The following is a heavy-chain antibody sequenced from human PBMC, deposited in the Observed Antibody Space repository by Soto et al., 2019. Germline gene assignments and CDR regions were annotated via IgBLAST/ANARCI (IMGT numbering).Heavy chain of an antibody. CDR3: AREDYDFWSGYPWFDP. V-gene: IGHV1-69*13. J-gene: IGHJ5*02. Sequence: SVKVSCKASGGTFSSYAISWVRQAPGQGLEWMGGIIPIFGTANYAQKFQGRVTITADESTSSAYMELSSLRSEDTAVYYCAREDYDFWSGYPWFDPWGQGTLVTVSS. CDR2: IIPIFGTA. D-gene: IGHD3-3*01. CDR1: GGTFSSYA.